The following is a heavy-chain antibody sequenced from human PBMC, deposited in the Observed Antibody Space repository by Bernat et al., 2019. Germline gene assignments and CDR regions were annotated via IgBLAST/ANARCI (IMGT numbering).Heavy chain of an antibody. D-gene: IGHD3-22*01. CDR2: ISSGSTTI. J-gene: IGHJ3*02. Sequence: EVQLVESGGGLVQPGGSLRLSCTASGFTFSSYNMNWVRQTPWKGLEWVSYISSGSTTIYYADSVKGRFTISRDNAKNSLYLQMNSLRDEDTAVYYCARVGPNLPYDSSGYSDAFDIWGQGTMVTVSS. CDR1: GFTFSSYN. V-gene: IGHV3-48*02. CDR3: ARVGPNLPYDSSGYSDAFDI.